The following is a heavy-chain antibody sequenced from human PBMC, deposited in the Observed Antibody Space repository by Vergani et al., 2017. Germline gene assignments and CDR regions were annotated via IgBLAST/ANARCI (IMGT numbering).Heavy chain of an antibody. CDR2: IYYSGST. V-gene: IGHV4-59*11. J-gene: IGHJ3*02. CDR1: GGSISSHY. D-gene: IGHD3-22*01. Sequence: QVQLQESGPGLVKPSETLSLTCTVSGGSISSHYWSWIRQPPGKGLEWIGYIYYSGSTNYNPSLKSRVTISVDTSKNQFSLKLGAVTAADTAVYYCARGPFNYDSSGPSTAFDIWGQGTMVTVSS. CDR3: ARGPFNYDSSGPSTAFDI.